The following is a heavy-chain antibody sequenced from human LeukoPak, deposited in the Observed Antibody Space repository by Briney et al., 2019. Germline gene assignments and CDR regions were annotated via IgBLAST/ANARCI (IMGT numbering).Heavy chain of an antibody. J-gene: IGHJ4*02. CDR2: IYSGGST. CDR1: GFTVSSNY. Sequence: GGSLRLSCAASGFTVSSNYMSWVRQAPGKGLEWVSVIYSGGSTYYADSVKGRFTISRDNSKNTLYLQMNSLRAEDTAVYYCARGRVVEALYFDYWGQGTLVTVSS. V-gene: IGHV3-53*01. CDR3: ARGRVVEALYFDY. D-gene: IGHD1-26*01.